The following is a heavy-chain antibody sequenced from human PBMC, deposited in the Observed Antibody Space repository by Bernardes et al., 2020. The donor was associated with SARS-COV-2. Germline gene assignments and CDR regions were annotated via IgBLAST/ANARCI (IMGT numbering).Heavy chain of an antibody. CDR3: TTGSFCSATYCLFDY. CDR2: FDPDDGET. Sequence: ASVKVSCKVSGYSLTELAIHWVRQVPGAGLEWMGGFDPDDGETIYAQKFQGRVTVTAGTSTDTAYMELSSLRSEDTAVYYCTTGSFCSATYCLFDYWGQGTLVTVSS. CDR1: GYSLTELA. V-gene: IGHV1-24*01. D-gene: IGHD2-15*01. J-gene: IGHJ4*02.